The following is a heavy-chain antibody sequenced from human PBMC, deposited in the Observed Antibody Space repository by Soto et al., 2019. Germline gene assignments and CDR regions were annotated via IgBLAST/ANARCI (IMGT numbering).Heavy chain of an antibody. D-gene: IGHD6-13*01. Sequence: SETLPHTCTVSGGSISSCYWSWIRQPPGKGLEWIGYIYYSGSTNYNPSLKSRVTISVDTSKNQFSLKLSSVTAADTAVYEGARDREAAGTPDGMEVRGKGT. J-gene: IGHJ6*04. V-gene: IGHV4-59*01. CDR1: GGSISSCY. CDR3: ARDREAAGTPDGMEV. CDR2: IYYSGST.